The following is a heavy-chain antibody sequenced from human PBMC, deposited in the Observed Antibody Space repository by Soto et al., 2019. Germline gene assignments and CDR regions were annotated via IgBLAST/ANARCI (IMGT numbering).Heavy chain of an antibody. V-gene: IGHV3-23*01. CDR1: GFTFSNYA. Sequence: GGSLRLSCAASGFTFSNYAMSWVRQTPGKGLEWVSGIVAATGTTYYTDSVKGRFAISRDNSRNTLYLQMSILRAEDTAVYYCAKDLGFSAPTAFDFWGQGTLVTVSS. CDR2: IVAATGTT. CDR3: AKDLGFSAPTAFDF. J-gene: IGHJ4*02. D-gene: IGHD3-16*01.